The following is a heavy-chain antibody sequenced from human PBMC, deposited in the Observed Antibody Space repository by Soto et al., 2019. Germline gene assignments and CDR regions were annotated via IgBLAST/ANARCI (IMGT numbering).Heavy chain of an antibody. CDR2: IYYNGNT. V-gene: IGHV4-31*02. D-gene: IGHD6-6*01. J-gene: IGHJ5*02. CDR3: AGGSSKSWFDP. Sequence: PSETLSLTCTVSGGSISSGGYYWSWIRQHPGKGLEWIGYIYYNGNTYYNPSLKSRITISLDTSKNQFSLKLTSVTAAGTAVYYCAGGSSKSWFDPWGQGTLVTVSS. CDR1: GGSISSGGYY.